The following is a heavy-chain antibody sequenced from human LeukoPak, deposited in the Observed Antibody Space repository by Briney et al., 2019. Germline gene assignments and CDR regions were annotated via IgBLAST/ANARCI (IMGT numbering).Heavy chain of an antibody. D-gene: IGHD6-6*01. CDR1: GFTFTSYW. V-gene: IGHV3-7*05. CDR2: IKQDGSEK. CDR3: ARAPSSSFDY. J-gene: IGHJ4*02. Sequence: PGGSLRLSCAASGFTFTSYWMIWVRQAAGKGLEWVANIKQDGSEKYYVDSVKGRFTISRDNAKNSLYLEMNSLRAEDTAVYYCARAPSSSFDYWGQGTLVTVSS.